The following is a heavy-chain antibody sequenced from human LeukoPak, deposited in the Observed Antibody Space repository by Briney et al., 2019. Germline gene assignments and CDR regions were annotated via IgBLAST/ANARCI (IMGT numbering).Heavy chain of an antibody. V-gene: IGHV3-21*01. J-gene: IGHJ5*02. D-gene: IGHD6-13*01. CDR1: GFTFSGYS. CDR3: ARDKLGSIAAASGGWLDP. CDR2: ISSSSSYI. Sequence: GGSLRLSCAGSGFTFSGYSLNWVRQAPGKGLEWVSSISSSSSYIYYADSVKGRFTISRDNAENSLYLQMNSLRAEDTAVYYCARDKLGSIAAASGGWLDPWGQGTLVTASS.